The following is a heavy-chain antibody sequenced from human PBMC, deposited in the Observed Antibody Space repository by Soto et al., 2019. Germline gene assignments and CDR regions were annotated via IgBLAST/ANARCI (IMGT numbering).Heavy chain of an antibody. V-gene: IGHV1-18*01. CDR1: GYTFTSHG. Sequence: QVQLVQSGAEVKKPGASVKVSCKASGYTFTSHGISWVRQAPGQVLEWMGWISAYNGDTNYALKLQGRVTVTTDTSTRSAYMELSRLRSEDTAVYYCARIVRGSNIDYYHYIDVSGKGPTVPVSS. CDR2: ISAYNGDT. CDR3: ARIVRGSNIDYYHYIDV. D-gene: IGHD3-10*01. J-gene: IGHJ6*03.